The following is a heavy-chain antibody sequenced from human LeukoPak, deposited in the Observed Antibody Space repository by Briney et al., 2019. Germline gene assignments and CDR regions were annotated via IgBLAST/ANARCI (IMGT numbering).Heavy chain of an antibody. CDR3: ARTISVAGPYSFDY. D-gene: IGHD6-19*01. Sequence: ASVKVSCKASGYTFTGYYIHWVRQAPGQGLEWMGWTNPNSGGPNYAQKFQGRVTMTRDTSISTAYMELNRLTSDDMAVYYCARTISVAGPYSFDYWGQGTLVTVSS. V-gene: IGHV1-2*02. CDR1: GYTFTGYY. J-gene: IGHJ4*02. CDR2: TNPNSGGP.